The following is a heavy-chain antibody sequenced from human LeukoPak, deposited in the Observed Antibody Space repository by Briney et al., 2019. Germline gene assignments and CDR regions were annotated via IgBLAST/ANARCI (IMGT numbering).Heavy chain of an antibody. Sequence: ASVKVSCKASGYTFTSYGITWVRQAPGQGLEWMGRIMPIIEMPNYAQSFQGRVTIPADKFTTTVYMELNTLRSEDTAVYYCARGFRGPNFYLDYWGQGSLVTVSS. CDR2: IMPIIEMP. J-gene: IGHJ4*02. CDR1: GYTFTSYG. D-gene: IGHD1-7*01. CDR3: ARGFRGPNFYLDY. V-gene: IGHV1-69*04.